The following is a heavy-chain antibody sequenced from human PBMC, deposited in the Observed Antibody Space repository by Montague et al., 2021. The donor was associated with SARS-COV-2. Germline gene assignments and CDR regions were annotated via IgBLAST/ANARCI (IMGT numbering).Heavy chain of an antibody. CDR3: AREIAAAPDY. V-gene: IGHV2-70*11. Sequence: PPLVKPTQTLTLTCTFSGFPLSTSGMCVSWIRQPPGRALEWLARIDWDDDKYYSTSLKTRLTISKDTSKNQVVLTMTNMDPVDTATYYCAREIAAAPDYWGQGTLVTVSS. J-gene: IGHJ4*02. CDR1: GFPLSTSGMC. CDR2: IDWDDDK. D-gene: IGHD6-13*01.